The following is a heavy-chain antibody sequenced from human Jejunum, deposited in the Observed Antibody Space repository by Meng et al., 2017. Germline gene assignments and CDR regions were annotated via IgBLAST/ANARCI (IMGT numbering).Heavy chain of an antibody. Sequence: QAQLQEAGSGLVKPSQTLSLACTVSGDSVTSGSYHWSWVRQPPGKGREWIGYIHHSGITYYNPSLRSRLLISIDTSKRQLSLTLNSVNAADTALYYCATIQSSPHFFNYWGQGTLVTVSS. D-gene: IGHD6-6*01. CDR3: ATIQSSPHFFNY. CDR2: IHHSGIT. CDR1: GDSVTSGSYH. J-gene: IGHJ4*02. V-gene: IGHV4-30-4*01.